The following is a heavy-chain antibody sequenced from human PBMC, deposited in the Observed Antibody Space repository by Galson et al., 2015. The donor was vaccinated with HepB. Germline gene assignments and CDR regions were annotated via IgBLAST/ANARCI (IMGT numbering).Heavy chain of an antibody. Sequence: SLRLSCAASGFTFSSYSMNWVRQAPGKGLEWVSSISSSSYIYYADSVKGRFTISRDNAKNSLYLQMNSLRAEDTAVYYCARASERWLLTYGAQDDYWGQGTLVTVSS. CDR3: ARASERWLLTYGAQDDY. D-gene: IGHD5-24*01. CDR2: ISSSSYI. CDR1: GFTFSSYS. J-gene: IGHJ4*02. V-gene: IGHV3-21*01.